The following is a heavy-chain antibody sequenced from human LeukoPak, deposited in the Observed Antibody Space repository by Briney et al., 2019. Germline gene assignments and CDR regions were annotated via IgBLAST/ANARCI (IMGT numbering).Heavy chain of an antibody. CDR3: ARRKTTMVLGVIDY. V-gene: IGHV4-34*01. Sequence: PSETLSLTCAVYGGSFSGDYWSWIRQPPGKGLEWIGEINHSGSTNYNPSLKSRVTISVDTSKNQFSLKLSSVTAADTAVYYCARRKTTMVLGVIDYWGQGTLVTVSS. CDR2: INHSGST. J-gene: IGHJ4*02. CDR1: GGSFSGDY. D-gene: IGHD3-10*01.